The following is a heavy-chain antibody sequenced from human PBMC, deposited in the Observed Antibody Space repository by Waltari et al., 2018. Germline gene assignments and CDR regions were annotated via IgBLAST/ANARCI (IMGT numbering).Heavy chain of an antibody. V-gene: IGHV3-53*01. CDR3: ASEVGSGSSAQYYYYYGMDV. D-gene: IGHD3-10*01. J-gene: IGHJ6*02. CDR2: IDSGGST. Sequence: EVQLVESGGGLIKPGGSLSLSCAASGFTVSRNYMSWVRQAQGKGLEWVSVIDSGGSTYYAGSVKGRFTISRDNSKNTLYLQMNSLRAEDTAVYYCASEVGSGSSAQYYYYYGMDVWGQGTTVTVSS. CDR1: GFTVSRNY.